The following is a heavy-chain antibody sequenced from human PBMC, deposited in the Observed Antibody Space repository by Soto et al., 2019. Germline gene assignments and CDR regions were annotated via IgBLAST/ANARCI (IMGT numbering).Heavy chain of an antibody. CDR3: ARGVLGQWLANFDY. J-gene: IGHJ4*02. CDR1: GGSFSGYY. D-gene: IGHD6-19*01. CDR2: INHSGST. Sequence: PSETLSLTCAVYGGSFSGYYWSWIRQPPGKGLEWIGEINHSGSTNYNPSLKSRVTISVDTSKNQFSLKLSSVTAADTAVYYCARGVLGQWLANFDYWGRGTLVTVSS. V-gene: IGHV4-34*01.